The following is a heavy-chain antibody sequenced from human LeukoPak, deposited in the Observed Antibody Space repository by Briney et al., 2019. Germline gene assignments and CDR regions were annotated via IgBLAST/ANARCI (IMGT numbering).Heavy chain of an antibody. J-gene: IGHJ4*02. CDR3: ARALAVAGTGGHY. V-gene: IGHV3-23*01. CDR2: ISNNGGYT. CDR1: GFTFSSSA. Sequence: GGSLRLSCAASGFTFSSSAMSWVRQAPGKGLEWVSAISNNGGYTYYADSVQGRFTISRDNSKSTLCLQMNSLRAEDTAVYYCARALAVAGTGGHYWGQGTLVTVSP. D-gene: IGHD6-19*01.